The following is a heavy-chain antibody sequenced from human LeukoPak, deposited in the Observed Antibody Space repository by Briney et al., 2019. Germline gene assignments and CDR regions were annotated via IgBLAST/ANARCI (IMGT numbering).Heavy chain of an antibody. Sequence: PGESLRLSCVAAGITFRSSSMHWVRQAPGKGLEWLAFIRFDGSTKYYADSVKGRFTVSRDNSKSTLYLQMNSLRAEDTAVYYCAHPDFWGQGTLVTVSS. CDR1: GITFRSSS. CDR3: AHPDF. J-gene: IGHJ4*02. V-gene: IGHV3-30*02. CDR2: IRFDGSTK.